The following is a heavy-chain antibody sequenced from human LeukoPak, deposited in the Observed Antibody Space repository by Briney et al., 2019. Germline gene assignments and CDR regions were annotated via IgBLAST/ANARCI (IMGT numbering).Heavy chain of an antibody. D-gene: IGHD3-9*01. J-gene: IGHJ6*02. Sequence: SVKVSCKASGYTFTGYYMHWVRQAPGQGLEWMGRIIPILGIADYAQKFQGRVTITADKSTSTAYMELSSLRSEDTAVYYCARAAPNYDILTGFNYYYYGMDVWGQGTTVTVFS. CDR1: GYTFTGYY. CDR3: ARAAPNYDILTGFNYYYYGMDV. CDR2: IIPILGIA. V-gene: IGHV1-69*04.